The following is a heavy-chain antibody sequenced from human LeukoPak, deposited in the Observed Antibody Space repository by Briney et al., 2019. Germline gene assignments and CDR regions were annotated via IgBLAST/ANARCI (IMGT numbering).Heavy chain of an antibody. CDR1: GGSISSNY. D-gene: IGHD1-26*01. J-gene: IGHJ4*02. Sequence: SETLSLTCNVSGGSISSNYWSWIRQPPGKGLEWIGYIYYSGSTNYNPSLKSRVTISVDTSKNQFSLKLSSVTAADTAVYYCARETGSPTAYYFDYWGQGTLVTVSS. CDR2: IYYSGST. V-gene: IGHV4-59*12. CDR3: ARETGSPTAYYFDY.